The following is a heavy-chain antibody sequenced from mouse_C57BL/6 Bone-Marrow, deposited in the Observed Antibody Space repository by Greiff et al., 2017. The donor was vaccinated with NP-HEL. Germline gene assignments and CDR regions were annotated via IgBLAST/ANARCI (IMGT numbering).Heavy chain of an antibody. CDR2: IDPENGDT. J-gene: IGHJ3*01. V-gene: IGHV14-4*01. D-gene: IGHD1-1*01. Sequence: VQLQQSGAELVRPGASVKLSCTASGFNIKDDYMHWVKQRPEQGLEWIGWIDPENGDTEYASKFQGKATITADTSSNTADLQLSSLTSEDTAVYYCTTYGRGAWFAYWGQGTLVTVSA. CDR1: GFNIKDDY. CDR3: TTYGRGAWFAY.